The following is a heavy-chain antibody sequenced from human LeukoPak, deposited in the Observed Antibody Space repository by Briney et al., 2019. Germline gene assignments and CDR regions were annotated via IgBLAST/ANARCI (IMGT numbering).Heavy chain of an antibody. V-gene: IGHV3-48*04. J-gene: IGHJ3*02. CDR1: GFTFSSYS. Sequence: GSLLLSCAASGFTFSSYSMNWVRQAPGKGLEWVSYISSSSSTIYYADSVKGRFAISRDNAKNSLYLQMNSLRAEDTAVYYCARDSVIAAAGGGAFDIWGQGTMVTVSS. CDR3: ARDSVIAAAGGGAFDI. CDR2: ISSSSSTI. D-gene: IGHD6-13*01.